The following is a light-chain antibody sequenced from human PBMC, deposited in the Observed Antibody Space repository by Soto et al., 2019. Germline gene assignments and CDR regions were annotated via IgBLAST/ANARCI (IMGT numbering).Light chain of an antibody. CDR1: QSISSY. J-gene: IGKJ5*01. CDR2: AAS. CDR3: QQYNNWPPT. V-gene: IGKV1-39*01. Sequence: DIQMTQSPSSLSASVGDRVTITCRASQSISSYLNWYQQKPGKAPKLLIHAASSLQSGVPSRFSGSGSGTDFTLTISSLQPEDFAFYFCQQYNNWPPTFGQGTRLEIK.